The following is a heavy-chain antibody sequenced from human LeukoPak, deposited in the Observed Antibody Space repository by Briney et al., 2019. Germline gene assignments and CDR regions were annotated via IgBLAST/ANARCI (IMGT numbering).Heavy chain of an antibody. Sequence: GGSLRLSCAASGFTFSSYSMNWVRQAPGKGLEWVSCISSSSSTIYYADSVKGRFTISRDNAKNSLYLQMNSLRAEDTAVYYCAREKGVTAWYYYYYMDVWGKGTTVTVSS. CDR2: ISSSSSTI. J-gene: IGHJ6*03. CDR3: AREKGVTAWYYYYYMDV. V-gene: IGHV3-48*01. CDR1: GFTFSSYS. D-gene: IGHD2-21*02.